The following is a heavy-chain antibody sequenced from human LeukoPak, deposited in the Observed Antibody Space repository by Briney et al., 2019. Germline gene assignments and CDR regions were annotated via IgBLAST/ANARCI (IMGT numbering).Heavy chain of an antibody. Sequence: PSETLSLTCTVSGGSISSYYCSWIRQPPGKGLEWSGDIYYSGSTNYNPSLKSRVTISVDTSKNQFSLRLSSVTAADTAVYYSARLASGSYGPLTPFDYWGQGTLVTVSS. CDR3: ARLASGSYGPLTPFDY. V-gene: IGHV4-59*08. J-gene: IGHJ4*02. D-gene: IGHD1-26*01. CDR1: GGSISSYY. CDR2: IYYSGST.